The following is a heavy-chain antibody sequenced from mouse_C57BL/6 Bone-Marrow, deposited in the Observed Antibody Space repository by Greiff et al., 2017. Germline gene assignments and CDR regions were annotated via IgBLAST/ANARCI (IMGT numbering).Heavy chain of an antibody. J-gene: IGHJ1*03. V-gene: IGHV5-9*01. D-gene: IGHD1-1*01. Sequence: EVMLVESGGGLVKPGGSLKFSCAASGFTFSSYTMSWVRQTPEKRLQWVAAISGGGGNTYYPDSVKGRFTISRDNDKNILYLQMSSLRYEDTDLYYCSRQVTTVLATKYFDVWGTGTTVTVSS. CDR3: SRQVTTVLATKYFDV. CDR1: GFTFSSYT. CDR2: ISGGGGNT.